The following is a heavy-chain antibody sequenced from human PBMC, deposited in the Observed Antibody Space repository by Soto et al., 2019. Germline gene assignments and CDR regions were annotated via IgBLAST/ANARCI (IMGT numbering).Heavy chain of an antibody. CDR3: AREGDCSGGSFYGMGWGY. CDR2: IIPILGIA. CDR1: GGTFSSYT. J-gene: IGHJ4*02. Sequence: QVQLVQSGAEVKKPGSSVKVSCKASGGTFSSYTISWVRQAPGQGLEWMGRIIPILGIANYAQKFQGRVTITADKSTSTAYMELSSLRSEDTAVYYCAREGDCSGGSFYGMGWGYWGQGTLVTVSS. V-gene: IGHV1-69*08. D-gene: IGHD2-15*01.